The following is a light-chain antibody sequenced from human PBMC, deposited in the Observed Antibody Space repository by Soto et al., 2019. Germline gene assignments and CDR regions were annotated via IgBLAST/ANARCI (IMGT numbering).Light chain of an antibody. CDR3: QQRSSWPLT. CDR1: QSVSNNY. CDR2: DAS. Sequence: EIALTQSPGTLSLSPGERATLSCRPSQSVSNNYLAWYQQKPGQAPRLLIYDASNRASGIPDRFSGSGSGTVFTLTINNVAPEDSAIYYCQQRSSWPLTFGGGTKVDI. J-gene: IGKJ4*01. V-gene: IGKV3-11*01.